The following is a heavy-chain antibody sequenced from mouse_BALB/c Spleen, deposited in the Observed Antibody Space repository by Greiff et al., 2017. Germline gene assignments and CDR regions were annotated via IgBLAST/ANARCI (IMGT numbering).Heavy chain of an antibody. V-gene: IGHV1-7*01. Sequence: QVQLKESGAELAKPGASVKMSCKASGYTFTSYWMHWVNQRPGQGLEWIGYINPSTGYTEYNQKFKDKATLTADKSSSTAYMQLSSLTSEDSAVYYCASPLLRLRGDAMDYWGQGTSVTVSS. CDR2: INPSTGYT. CDR3: ASPLLRLRGDAMDY. J-gene: IGHJ4*01. D-gene: IGHD1-2*01. CDR1: GYTFTSYW.